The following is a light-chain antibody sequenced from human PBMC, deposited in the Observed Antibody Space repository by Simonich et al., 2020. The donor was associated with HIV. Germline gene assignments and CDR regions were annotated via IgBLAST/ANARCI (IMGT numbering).Light chain of an antibody. CDR2: WAS. CDR1: QSVFYSSNNKNY. CDR3: QQYYDTPYS. V-gene: IGKV4-1*01. Sequence: DIVMTQSPDSLALSLGERAPTNSKSSQSVFYSSNNKNYLAWYQHKPGQPPKLLIYWASTRESGVPDRFSGSGSGTDFTLTISSLQAEDVAVYYCQQYYDTPYSFGQGTKVEIK. J-gene: IGKJ2*01.